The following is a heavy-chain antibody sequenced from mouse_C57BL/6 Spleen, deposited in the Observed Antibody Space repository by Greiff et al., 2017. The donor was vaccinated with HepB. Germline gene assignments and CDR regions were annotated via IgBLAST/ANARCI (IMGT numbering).Heavy chain of an antibody. D-gene: IGHD6-1*01. J-gene: IGHJ3*01. Sequence: VQLQQSGAELVRPGTSVKVSCKASGYAFTNYLIEWVKQRPIQGLEWIGNIDPSDSETHYNQKFKDKATLTVDKSSSTAYMQLSSLTSEDSAVYYCARGGSWFAYWGQGTLVTVSA. CDR3: ARGGSWFAY. V-gene: IGHV1-52*01. CDR1: GYAFTNYL. CDR2: IDPSDSET.